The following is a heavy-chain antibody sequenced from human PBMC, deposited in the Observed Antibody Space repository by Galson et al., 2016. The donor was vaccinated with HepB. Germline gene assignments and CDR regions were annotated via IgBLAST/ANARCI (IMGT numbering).Heavy chain of an antibody. Sequence: SVKVSCKASGYTFSSSAMHWVRQAPGQRLEWMGWIYAGNGHTKYSQKFQGRVTITRDTSANTAYIELSSLRSEDTAVYYCGRAYSYGPEYFHHWGQGTLVTVSS. D-gene: IGHD5-18*01. CDR2: IYAGNGHT. V-gene: IGHV1-3*01. CDR1: GYTFSSSA. CDR3: GRAYSYGPEYFHH. J-gene: IGHJ1*01.